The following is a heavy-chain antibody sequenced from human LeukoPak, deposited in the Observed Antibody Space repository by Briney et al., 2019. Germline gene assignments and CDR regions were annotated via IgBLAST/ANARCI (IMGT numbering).Heavy chain of an antibody. Sequence: GGSLRLSCTASGFTMSGIHMNWVRQAPGKGLDWVSGLYAGGSTYYAGSVTGRFTISRDDSKNTLYLQMTSLRVDDTAIYYCVRGNGNVGGRLDPWGQGAWVTVSS. J-gene: IGHJ5*02. CDR3: VRGNGNVGGRLDP. V-gene: IGHV3-66*01. CDR2: LYAGGST. D-gene: IGHD1-1*01. CDR1: GFTMSGIH.